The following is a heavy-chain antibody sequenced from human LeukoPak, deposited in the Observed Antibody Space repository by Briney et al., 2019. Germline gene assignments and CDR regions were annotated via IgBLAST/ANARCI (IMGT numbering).Heavy chain of an antibody. CDR1: GGSISSGDYY. CDR3: ARELGASMVGGYFHY. D-gene: IGHD3-10*01. Sequence: PSETLSLTCTVSGGSISSGDYYWSWIRQPPGKGLEWIGYIYYSGSTYYNPSLKSRVTISVDTSKNQFSLKLRSVTAADAALYYCARELGASMVGGYFHYWGQGSLVTVSS. J-gene: IGHJ4*02. CDR2: IYYSGST. V-gene: IGHV4-30-4*02.